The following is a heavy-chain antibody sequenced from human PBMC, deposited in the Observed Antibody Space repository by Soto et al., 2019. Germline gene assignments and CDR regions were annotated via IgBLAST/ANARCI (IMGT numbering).Heavy chain of an antibody. CDR1: GFTFSSYE. CDR3: AIQQGTRTRFDY. J-gene: IGHJ4*02. V-gene: IGHV3-48*03. CDR2: ISSSGSTI. D-gene: IGHD5-18*01. Sequence: EVQLVESGGGLVQPGGSLRLSCAASGFTFSSYEMNWVRQAPGKGLEWVSYISSSGSTIYYADSVKGRFTISRDNAKNSLYLQMNSLRAEDTAVYYCAIQQGTRTRFDYWGQGTLVTVSS.